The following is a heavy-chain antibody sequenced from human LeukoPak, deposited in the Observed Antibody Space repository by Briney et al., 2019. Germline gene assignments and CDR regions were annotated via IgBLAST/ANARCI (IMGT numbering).Heavy chain of an antibody. J-gene: IGHJ4*02. CDR1: GFSFTTSG. D-gene: IGHD3-10*01. CDR2: ISSSGDET. CDR3: ARGGVDYYGSGTYYLMYYFDY. Sequence: PGGSLRLSCAASGFSFTTSGMSWVRQAPGKGLEWVSGISSSGDETHYADSVRGRFTISRDNSQDTLYLEVKSLRVEDTAVYFCARGGVDYYGSGTYYLMYYFDYWGQGALVTVSS. V-gene: IGHV3-23*01.